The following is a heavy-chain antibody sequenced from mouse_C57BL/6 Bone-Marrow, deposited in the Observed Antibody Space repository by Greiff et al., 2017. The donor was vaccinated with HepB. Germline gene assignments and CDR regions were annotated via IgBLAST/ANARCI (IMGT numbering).Heavy chain of an antibody. CDR3: TRSYGPYYFDY. CDR1: GYTFTSYG. CDR2: IYPRSGNT. V-gene: IGHV1-81*01. J-gene: IGHJ2*01. D-gene: IGHD1-1*02. Sequence: VQLQQSGAELARPGASVKLSCKASGYTFTSYGISWVKQRTGQGLEWIGEIYPRSGNTYYNEKFKGKAKLTAVTSASTAYMELSSLTNEDSAVYYCTRSYGPYYFDYWGQGTTLTVSS.